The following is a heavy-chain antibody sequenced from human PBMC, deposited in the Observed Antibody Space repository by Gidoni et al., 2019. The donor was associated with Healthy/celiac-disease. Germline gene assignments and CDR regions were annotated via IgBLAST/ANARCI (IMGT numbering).Heavy chain of an antibody. V-gene: IGHV5-51*01. J-gene: IGHJ6*02. D-gene: IGHD6-6*01. Sequence: EVHLVQSGAEVKTPGESLKISCTGSGYRFTSYWIGWVRQMPGKGLEWMGIIYPGDSETRYSPSFQGQVTISADKSISTAYLQWSSLKASDTAMYYCARPARSGYYYYGMDVWGQGTTVTVSS. CDR2: IYPGDSET. CDR1: GYRFTSYW. CDR3: ARPARSGYYYYGMDV.